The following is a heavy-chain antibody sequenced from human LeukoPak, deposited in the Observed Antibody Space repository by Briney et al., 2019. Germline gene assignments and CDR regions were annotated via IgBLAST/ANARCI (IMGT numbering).Heavy chain of an antibody. J-gene: IGHJ4*02. CDR1: GGSFSGYY. Sequence: SETLSLTCAVYGGSFSGYYWSWIRQPPGKGLEWIGEINHSGSTNYNPSLKSRVTISVDTSKNQFSLKLSSVTAADTAVYYCARAPAMVRGAPTFDYWGQGTPVTVSS. V-gene: IGHV4-34*01. D-gene: IGHD3-10*01. CDR3: ARAPAMVRGAPTFDY. CDR2: INHSGST.